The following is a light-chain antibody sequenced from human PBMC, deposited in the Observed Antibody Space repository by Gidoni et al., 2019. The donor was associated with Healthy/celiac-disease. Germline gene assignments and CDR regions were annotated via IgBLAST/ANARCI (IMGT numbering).Light chain of an antibody. J-gene: IGLJ3*02. Sequence: SYELPQPPSVSVSPGQTARITCSGDALPKQYAYWYQQKPGQAPLLVIYKDSERPSGIPERFSGSSSGKTVTLTISGVQAEDEADDYCQSADSSGTYWVFGGGTKLTVL. CDR3: QSADSSGTYWV. CDR2: KDS. CDR1: ALPKQY. V-gene: IGLV3-25*03.